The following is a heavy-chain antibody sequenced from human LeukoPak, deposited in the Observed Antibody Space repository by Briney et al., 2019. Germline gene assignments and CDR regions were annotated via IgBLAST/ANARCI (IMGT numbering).Heavy chain of an antibody. Sequence: GGSLRLSCAASGFTFSSYSMNWVRQAPGKELEWVSSISSSSSYIYYADSVKGRFTISRDNAKNSLYLQMNSLRAEDTAVYYCAGSYYDFWSGYSFDYWGQGTLVTVSS. J-gene: IGHJ4*02. D-gene: IGHD3-3*01. CDR1: GFTFSSYS. CDR2: ISSSSSYI. CDR3: AGSYYDFWSGYSFDY. V-gene: IGHV3-21*01.